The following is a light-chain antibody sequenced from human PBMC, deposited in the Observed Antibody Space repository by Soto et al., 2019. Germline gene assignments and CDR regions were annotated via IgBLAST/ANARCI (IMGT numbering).Light chain of an antibody. J-gene: IGKJ5*01. Sequence: EIVLTQSPATLSLSPGERATLSCRASQSVSSYLAWYQQKPGQAPRLLIYGASSRATGIPARFSGSGSGTNFTLTISSLEPEDFAVYYCQQRLNWPPTFGQGTRLEIK. CDR3: QQRLNWPPT. CDR2: GAS. CDR1: QSVSSY. V-gene: IGKV3-11*01.